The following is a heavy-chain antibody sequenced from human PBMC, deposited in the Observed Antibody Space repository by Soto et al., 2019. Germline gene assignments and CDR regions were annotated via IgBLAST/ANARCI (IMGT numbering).Heavy chain of an antibody. J-gene: IGHJ6*03. Sequence: EVQLLESGGGLVQPGGSLRLSCAASGFTFSSYAMSWVRQAPGKGLEWVSAISGSGGSTYYADSVKGRFTIFRDNSKNTLYLQMNSLRAEDTAVYYCAKIESGYYIWGSLDYYYYMDVWGKGTTVTVSS. V-gene: IGHV3-23*01. D-gene: IGHD3-16*01. CDR1: GFTFSSYA. CDR2: ISGSGGST. CDR3: AKIESGYYIWGSLDYYYYMDV.